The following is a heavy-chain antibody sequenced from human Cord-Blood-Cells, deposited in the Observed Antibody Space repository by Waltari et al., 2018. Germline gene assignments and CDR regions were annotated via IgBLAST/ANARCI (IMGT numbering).Heavy chain of an antibody. Sequence: EVQLLESGGGLVQPRWSLRLSCAGSGFTFSSYAMSWARQAAGKGLGWGAAISGGVERTYYADSVQGRLTSARDNSKNTLYLQMNSLRAEDTAVYYGAKGQEEHIVVVTAIDAFDIWGQGTMVTVSS. D-gene: IGHD2-21*02. J-gene: IGHJ3*02. CDR2: ISGGVERT. V-gene: IGHV3-23*01. CDR3: AKGQEEHIVVVTAIDAFDI. CDR1: GFTFSSYA.